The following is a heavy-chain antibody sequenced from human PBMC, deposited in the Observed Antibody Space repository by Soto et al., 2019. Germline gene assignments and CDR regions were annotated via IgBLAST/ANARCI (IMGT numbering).Heavy chain of an antibody. Sequence: QVQLVQSGAEVKKPGASVKVSCKASGYTFTSYGISWVRQAPGQGLEWMGWISAYNGNTNYAQKLQGRVTMTTDTSTSTAYMELRSLRSDATAVYYCARADRYDFWSPGGYYYYMDVWGKGTTVTVSS. J-gene: IGHJ6*03. CDR2: ISAYNGNT. CDR3: ARADRYDFWSPGGYYYYMDV. CDR1: GYTFTSYG. V-gene: IGHV1-18*01. D-gene: IGHD3-3*01.